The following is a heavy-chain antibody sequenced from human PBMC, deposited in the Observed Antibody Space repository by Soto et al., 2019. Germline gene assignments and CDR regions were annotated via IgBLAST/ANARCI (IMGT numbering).Heavy chain of an antibody. CDR2: IRSKAYGGTT. V-gene: IGHV3-49*03. D-gene: IGHD3-3*01. Sequence: GGSLRLSCTASGFTFGDYAMSWFRQAPGKGLEWVGFIRSKAYGGTTEYAASVKGRFTISRDDSKNTAYLQMNSLKTEDTAVYYCTRSERDYDFWSGHPRYYGMDVWGQGTTVTVSS. J-gene: IGHJ6*02. CDR3: TRSERDYDFWSGHPRYYGMDV. CDR1: GFTFGDYA.